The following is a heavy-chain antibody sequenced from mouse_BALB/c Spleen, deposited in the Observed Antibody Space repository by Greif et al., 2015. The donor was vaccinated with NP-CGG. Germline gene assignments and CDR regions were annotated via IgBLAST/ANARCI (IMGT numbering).Heavy chain of an antibody. V-gene: IGHV5-12-1*01. CDR1: GFAFSSYD. Sequence: EVQRVESGGGLVKPGGSLKLSCAASGFAFSSYDMSWVRQTPEKRLEWVAYISSGGGSTYYPDTVKGRFTISRDNAKNTLYLQMSSLKSEVTAMYYCARRYGSFAYWGQGTLVTVSA. CDR2: ISSGGGST. CDR3: ARRYGSFAY. J-gene: IGHJ3*01. D-gene: IGHD2-10*02.